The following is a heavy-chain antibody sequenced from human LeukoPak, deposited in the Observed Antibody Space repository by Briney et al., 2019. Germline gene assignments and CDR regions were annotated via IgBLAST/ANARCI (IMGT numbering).Heavy chain of an antibody. CDR1: GLTFNSYA. D-gene: IGHD6-19*01. CDR2: ISGSGGST. V-gene: IGHV3-23*01. CDR3: AKGTAVASKYPFDY. J-gene: IGHJ4*02. Sequence: GGSLRLSCAASGLTFNSYAMSWVRQAPGKGLEWVSSISGSGGSTYYADSVKGRFTISRDNSQNTLYLQMNSLRAEDTAIYYCAKGTAVASKYPFDYWGQGTLVTVSS.